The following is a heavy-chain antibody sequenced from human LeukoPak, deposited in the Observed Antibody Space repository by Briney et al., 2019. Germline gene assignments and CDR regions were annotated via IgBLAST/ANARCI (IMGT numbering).Heavy chain of an antibody. V-gene: IGHV1-58*01. J-gene: IGHJ4*02. CDR2: IVVGSGNT. D-gene: IGHD4-17*01. Sequence: WASVKVSCKASGFTFTSSAVQWVRQARGQRLEWIGWIVVGSGNTNYAQKFQERVTITRDMSTSTAYMELSSLRSEDTAVYYCAREYHYGDYGIDWGQGTLVTVSS. CDR3: AREYHYGDYGID. CDR1: GFTFTSSA.